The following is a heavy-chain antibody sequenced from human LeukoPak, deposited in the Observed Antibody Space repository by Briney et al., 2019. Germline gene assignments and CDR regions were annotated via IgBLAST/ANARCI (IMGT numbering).Heavy chain of an antibody. CDR1: GFTFSTVW. J-gene: IGHJ4*02. D-gene: IGHD1-14*01. Sequence: GGSLRLSCAVSGFTFSTVWMSWVRQAPGKGLECVANIKPDGSEKYYVDSVKGRFTISRDNAKNSLYLQMDSLRAEDTAVYYCATYLNLGNWGQGTLVTVPS. CDR2: IKPDGSEK. CDR3: ATYLNLGN. V-gene: IGHV3-7*01.